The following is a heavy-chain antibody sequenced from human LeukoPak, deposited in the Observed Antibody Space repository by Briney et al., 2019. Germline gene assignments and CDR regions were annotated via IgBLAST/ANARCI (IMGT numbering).Heavy chain of an antibody. CDR2: MNPNSGNT. V-gene: IGHV1-8*01. CDR1: GYTFTSYD. CDR3: ARQVPGSPRFFDY. D-gene: IGHD6-19*01. J-gene: IGHJ4*02. Sequence: ASVKVSCKASGYTFTSYDINWVRQATGQGLEWMGWMNPNSGNTGYAQKFQGRVTMTRNTSISTAYMELSSLKASDTAMYYCARQVPGSPRFFDYWGQGTLVTVSS.